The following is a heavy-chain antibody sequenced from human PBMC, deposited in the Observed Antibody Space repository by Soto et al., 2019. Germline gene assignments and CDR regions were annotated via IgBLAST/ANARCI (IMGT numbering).Heavy chain of an antibody. CDR1: GFTFGTYG. D-gene: IGHD3-9*01. CDR3: AKDPGRITMFSPNYGMDV. V-gene: IGHV3-30*18. CDR2: ISYDGSNK. Sequence: QVQLVESGGGVVQPGRSLRLSCAASGFTFGTYGMHWVRQAPGKGLQWVALISYDGSNKYYADSVKGRFTISRDNSKNTLYLQMHSLRAEDSAVYYCAKDPGRITMFSPNYGMDVWGQGATVTVSS. J-gene: IGHJ6*02.